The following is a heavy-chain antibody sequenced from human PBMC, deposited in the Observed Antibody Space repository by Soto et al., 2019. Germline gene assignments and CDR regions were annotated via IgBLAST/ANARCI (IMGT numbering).Heavy chain of an antibody. CDR1: GFTFSSFG. V-gene: IGHV3-30*18. Sequence: QVQLVESGGGVVQPGRSLRLSCAASGFTFSSFGMHWVRQAPGKGLEWVAVLASDGRNKYYADSVKGRFTISRDNSMNTLYLQMNSLRAEDTAVYSCAKDSGRGSADYYFDYWGQGTLVTVSS. J-gene: IGHJ4*02. CDR3: AKDSGRGSADYYFDY. CDR2: LASDGRNK. D-gene: IGHD3-10*01.